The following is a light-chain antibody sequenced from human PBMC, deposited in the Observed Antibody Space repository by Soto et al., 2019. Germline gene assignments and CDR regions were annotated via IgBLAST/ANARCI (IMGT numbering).Light chain of an antibody. Sequence: QSALTQPASVSGSPGQSITISCVGTSGDIGDYNYVSWYQQHPGKVPKVIIYDVSNRPSGVSYRFSGTKSGNTASLTASGLQAEDEADYYCCSYTRSGTLIFGTGTKLTV. J-gene: IGLJ1*01. V-gene: IGLV2-14*01. CDR1: SGDIGDYNY. CDR3: CSYTRSGTLI. CDR2: DVS.